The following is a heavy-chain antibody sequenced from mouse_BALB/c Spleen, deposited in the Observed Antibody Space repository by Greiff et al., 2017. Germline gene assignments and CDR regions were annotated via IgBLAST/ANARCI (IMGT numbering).Heavy chain of an antibody. J-gene: IGHJ3*01. CDR1: GYTFTSYY. Sequence: QVQLQQSGAELVKPGASVKLSCKASGYTFTSYYMYWVKQRPGQGLEWIGEINPSNGGTNFNEKFKSKATLTVDKSSSTAYMQLSSLTSEDSAVYYCTRIYGKLAWFAYWGQGTLVTVSA. V-gene: IGHV1S81*02. D-gene: IGHD2-1*01. CDR3: TRIYGKLAWFAY. CDR2: INPSNGGT.